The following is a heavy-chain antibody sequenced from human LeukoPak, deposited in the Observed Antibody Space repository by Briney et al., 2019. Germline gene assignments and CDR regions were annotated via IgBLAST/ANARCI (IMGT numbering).Heavy chain of an antibody. J-gene: IGHJ6*02. Sequence: SETLSLTCTVSVGSISSYYGSWIPHPPGRGLGWMGYIYYSGSTNYNPSLKSRVTISVDTSKNQFSLKLSSVTAADTAVYYCARWLPRMGYGMDVWGQGTTVTVSS. D-gene: IGHD5-12*01. CDR2: IYYSGST. CDR1: VGSISSYY. V-gene: IGHV4-59*08. CDR3: ARWLPRMGYGMDV.